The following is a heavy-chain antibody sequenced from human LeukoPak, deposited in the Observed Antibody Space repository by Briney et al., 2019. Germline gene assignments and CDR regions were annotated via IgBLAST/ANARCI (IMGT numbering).Heavy chain of an antibody. CDR2: INHSGST. CDR3: ASTERCSTTCPLDY. J-gene: IGHJ4*02. V-gene: IGHV4-34*01. Sequence: PSETLSLTCAVYGGSFRGYYWSWIRQPPGKGLEWIGEINHSGSTNYNPSLKSRVTISLDTSMKKFSLKLDSVTAADTAVYYCASTERCSTTCPLDYWGQGTLVTVSS. CDR1: GGSFRGYY. D-gene: IGHD2-2*01.